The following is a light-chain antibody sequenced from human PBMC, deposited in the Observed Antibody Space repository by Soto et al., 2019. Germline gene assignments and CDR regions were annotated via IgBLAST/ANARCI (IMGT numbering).Light chain of an antibody. Sequence: QSVLTQPRSVSGSPGQSVTISCTGTSSDVGGSDYVSWCQHHPGKAPKLVIYDVTKRPSGVPDRFSGSKSGNTASLTISGLQAEDEADYYCASYAGYYVFGTGTKSPS. CDR1: SSDVGGSDY. CDR3: ASYAGYYV. CDR2: DVT. J-gene: IGLJ1*01. V-gene: IGLV2-11*01.